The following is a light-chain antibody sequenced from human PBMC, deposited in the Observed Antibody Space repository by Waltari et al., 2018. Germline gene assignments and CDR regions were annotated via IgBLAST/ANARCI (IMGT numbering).Light chain of an antibody. CDR2: KVF. J-gene: IGKJ1*01. CDR3: MQATQWPLT. Sequence: DIVMTHSPLPLHVSLVHPATTPGRSSQSLFHSDGKTYLNWFRQRPGQSPRHLIYKVFTRESGVPDSFSGSGSGTDFTLKISRVEAEDVGTFYCMQATQWPLTFGQGTKVEIK. V-gene: IGKV2-30*02. CDR1: QSLFHSDGKTY.